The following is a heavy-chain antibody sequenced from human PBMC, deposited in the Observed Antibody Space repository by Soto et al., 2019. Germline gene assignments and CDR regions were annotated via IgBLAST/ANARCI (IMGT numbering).Heavy chain of an antibody. V-gene: IGHV4-34*01. CDR2: INHSGST. CDR3: ARSGLLWFRELSTRFDY. CDR1: GGSFSGYY. J-gene: IGHJ4*02. Sequence: TLSLTCAVYGGSFSGYYWSWIRQPPGKGLEWIGEINHSGSTNYNPSLKSRVTISVDTSKNQFSLKLSSVTAADTAVYYCARSGLLWFRELSTRFDYWGQGTLVTVSS. D-gene: IGHD3-10*01.